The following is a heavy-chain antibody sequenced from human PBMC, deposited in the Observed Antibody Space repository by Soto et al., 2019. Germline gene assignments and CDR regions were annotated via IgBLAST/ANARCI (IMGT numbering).Heavy chain of an antibody. Sequence: GGSLILSCAAPGFTFSSYSMSWVRQAPGKGLEWVSAISGSGGSTYYADSVKGRFTISRDNSKNTLYLQMNSLRAEDTAVYYCAKDVDSSGYYSRYGNFDYWGQGTLVTVSS. J-gene: IGHJ4*02. D-gene: IGHD3-22*01. CDR1: GFTFSSYS. CDR2: ISGSGGST. V-gene: IGHV3-23*01. CDR3: AKDVDSSGYYSRYGNFDY.